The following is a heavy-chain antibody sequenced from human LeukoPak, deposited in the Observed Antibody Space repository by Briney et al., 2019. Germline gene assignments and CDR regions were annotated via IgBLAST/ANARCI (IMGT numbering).Heavy chain of an antibody. J-gene: IGHJ6*04. CDR1: GYTFTSYY. D-gene: IGHD5/OR15-5a*01. Sequence: ASVKVSCKASGYTFTSYYMHWVRQAPGQGLEWMGIINPSGGSTGYAQKFRGRVTMTRDTSTSTVYMELSSLRSEYTAVYYCAREGGVYSLDVWGKGTTVTVSS. CDR2: INPSGGST. V-gene: IGHV1-46*01. CDR3: AREGGVYSLDV.